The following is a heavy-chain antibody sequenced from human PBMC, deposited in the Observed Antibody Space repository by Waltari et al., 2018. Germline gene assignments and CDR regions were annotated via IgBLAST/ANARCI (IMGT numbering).Heavy chain of an antibody. CDR1: GYSFTSYW. Sequence: EVQLVQSGAEVKTPAESLKISCKGSGYSFTSYWIGWGGQMPGKGREWMGIIYPGNSDTRSSPSFQGLVTSSADKAISTAYLQWSSLKASDTAMYYCARQGTGILFDYWGQGTLVTVSS. J-gene: IGHJ4*02. V-gene: IGHV5-51*01. CDR2: IYPGNSDT. CDR3: ARQGTGILFDY. D-gene: IGHD1-1*01.